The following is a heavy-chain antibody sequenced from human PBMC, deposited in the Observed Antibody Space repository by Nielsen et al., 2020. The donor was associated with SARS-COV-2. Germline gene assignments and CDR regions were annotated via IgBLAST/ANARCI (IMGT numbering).Heavy chain of an antibody. CDR3: ARGAYDYVWGSYRWERFDY. V-gene: IGHV3-9*01. J-gene: IGHJ4*02. CDR1: GFTFDDYA. D-gene: IGHD3-16*02. CDR2: ISWNSGSI. Sequence: SLKISCAASGFTFDDYAMHWVRQAPGKGLEWVSGISWNSGSIGYADSVKGRFTISRDNAKNSLYLQMNSLRADDTAVYYCARGAYDYVWGSYRWERFDYWGQGTLVTVSS.